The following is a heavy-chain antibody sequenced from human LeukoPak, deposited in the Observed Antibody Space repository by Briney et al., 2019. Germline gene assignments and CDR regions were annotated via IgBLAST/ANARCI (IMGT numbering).Heavy chain of an antibody. Sequence: SETLSLTCTVSGASISSWYWSWIRQPPGKGLEWIGNIHGSGYTNYNPSLKSRLSMSLDTSRNQFSLILTSVTAADTATYYCARETMLAGFASGLGFNYWGQGILVIVSS. D-gene: IGHD6-19*01. CDR2: IHGSGYT. V-gene: IGHV4-59*01. J-gene: IGHJ4*02. CDR1: GASISSWY. CDR3: ARETMLAGFASGLGFNY.